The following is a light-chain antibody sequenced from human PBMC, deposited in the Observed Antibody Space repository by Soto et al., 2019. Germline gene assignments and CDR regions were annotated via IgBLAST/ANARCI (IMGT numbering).Light chain of an antibody. CDR1: SSDVGGYTY. J-gene: IGLJ1*01. V-gene: IGLV2-14*01. Sequence: QSALTQPASVSGSPRQSITISCTGASSDVGGYTYVSWYQQHPGKAPKLMIYEVNNRPSGASNRFSGSKSGNTASLTISGLQAEDEADYYCSSYTSSSTLYVFGTGTKLTVL. CDR2: EVN. CDR3: SSYTSSSTLYV.